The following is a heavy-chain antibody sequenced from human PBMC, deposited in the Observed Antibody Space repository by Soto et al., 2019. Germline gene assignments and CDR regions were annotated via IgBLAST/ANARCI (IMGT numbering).Heavy chain of an antibody. Sequence: QVQLVESGGGLVQTSGSLRIACVASGFTFSDYYMSWVRQAPGKGLEWVSYISSSGNTIYYADSVKGRFTISRDNAKKSVYLEMNRLRAEDTALYFCAKMGSENYYDPGFSWGPGTLVTVSS. V-gene: IGHV3-11*01. CDR3: AKMGSENYYDPGFS. J-gene: IGHJ4*02. CDR2: ISSSGNTI. CDR1: GFTFSDYY. D-gene: IGHD3-22*01.